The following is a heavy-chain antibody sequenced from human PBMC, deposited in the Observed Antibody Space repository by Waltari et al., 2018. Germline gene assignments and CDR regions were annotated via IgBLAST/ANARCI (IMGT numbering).Heavy chain of an antibody. CDR2: IFTSGST. CDR3: ARDEARYYDIMTGGGYYGLDV. V-gene: IGHV4-61*02. D-gene: IGHD3-9*01. Sequence: QVQLQESGPGLVRPYQTLSLTCTVSGGSISSGSVYWTWIRQPAGKGLEWVGHIFTSGSTKYNPSLKSRVSVSLDTSENQFSLRLSSVTAADTAVYYCARDEARYYDIMTGGGYYGLDVWGQGTTVTVSS. CDR1: GGSISSGSVY. J-gene: IGHJ6*02.